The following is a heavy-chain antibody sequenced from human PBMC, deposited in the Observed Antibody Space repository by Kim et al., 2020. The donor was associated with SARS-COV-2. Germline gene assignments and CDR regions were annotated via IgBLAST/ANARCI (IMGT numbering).Heavy chain of an antibody. CDR1: GYTFTSYG. Sequence: ASVKVSCKASGYTFTSYGISWVRQAPGQGLEWMGWISAYNGNTNYAQKLQGRVTMTTDTSTSTAYMELRSLRSDDTAVYYCARDTGPDSGCDYPALLDDYYGMDASGDGTTLTVS. CDR2: ISAYNGNT. D-gene: IGHD5-12*01. CDR3: ARDTGPDSGCDYPALLDDYYGMDA. V-gene: IGHV1-18*01. J-gene: IGHJ6*02.